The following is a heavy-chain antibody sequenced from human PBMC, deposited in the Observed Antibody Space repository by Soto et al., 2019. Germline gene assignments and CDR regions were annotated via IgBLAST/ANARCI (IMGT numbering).Heavy chain of an antibody. Sequence: GESLKIACQGSVLTLINYGIGWVSHRPGKGLEWMGVMYAADSDTRYGPSLQGQVTISADSSINAACLQWSSLKASDTAVYYCARRPRYHYASSGYSSPFDYWGRGTLVTVSS. D-gene: IGHD3-22*01. CDR1: VLTLINYG. CDR3: ARRPRYHYASSGYSSPFDY. V-gene: IGHV5-51*01. J-gene: IGHJ4*01. CDR2: MYAADSDT.